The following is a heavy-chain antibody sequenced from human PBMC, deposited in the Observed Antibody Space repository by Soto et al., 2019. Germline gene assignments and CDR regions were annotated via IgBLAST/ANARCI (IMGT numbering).Heavy chain of an antibody. CDR1: GFTFSSYG. CDR3: AKDGTTVTTSYGMDV. CDR2: ISYDGSNK. V-gene: IGHV3-30*18. J-gene: IGHJ6*02. D-gene: IGHD4-4*01. Sequence: GGSLRLSCAASGFTFSSYGMHWVRQAPGKGLEWVAVISYDGSNKYYADSVKGRFTISRDNSKNTLYLQMNSLRAEDTAVYYCAKDGTTVTTSYGMDVWGQGTTVTVSS.